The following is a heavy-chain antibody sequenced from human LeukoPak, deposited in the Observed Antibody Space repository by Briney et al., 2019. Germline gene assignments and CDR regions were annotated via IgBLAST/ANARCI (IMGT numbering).Heavy chain of an antibody. CDR3: AKDTMVRGTGHYGMDV. CDR1: GFTFSTYW. Sequence: GGSLRLSCSASGFTFSTYWMSWVRQAPGKGLEWVAVISYDGSNKYYAHSVKGRFTISRDNSKNTLFVQVNSLRAEDTAVYYCAKDTMVRGTGHYGMDVWGQGTTVTVSS. D-gene: IGHD3-10*01. J-gene: IGHJ6*02. V-gene: IGHV3-30*18. CDR2: ISYDGSNK.